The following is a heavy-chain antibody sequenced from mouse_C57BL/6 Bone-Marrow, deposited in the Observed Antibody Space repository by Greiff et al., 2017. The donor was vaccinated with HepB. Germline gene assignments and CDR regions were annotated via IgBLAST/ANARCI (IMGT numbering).Heavy chain of an antibody. J-gene: IGHJ4*01. D-gene: IGHD2-5*01. Sequence: QFQLQQPGAELVKPGASVKLSCKASGYTFTSYWMQWVKQRPGQGLEWIGEIDPSDSYTNYNQKFKGKPTLTVDTSSSTAYMQLRSLTSEDSAVYYCASLPAYYSNYGAMDYWGQGTSVTVSS. CDR1: GYTFTSYW. CDR2: IDPSDSYT. CDR3: ASLPAYYSNYGAMDY. V-gene: IGHV1-50*01.